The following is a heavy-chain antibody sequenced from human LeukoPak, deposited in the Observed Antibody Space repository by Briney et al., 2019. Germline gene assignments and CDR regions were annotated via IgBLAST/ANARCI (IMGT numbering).Heavy chain of an antibody. Sequence: GGSLRLSCAASGFTFSSYWMSWVRQAPGKGLEWVSGISGSGSGTYYADSVKGRFTISRDNSKNTLHLQMNSLRAEDTAVYYCATHGSAHYYMDVWGKGTTVTISS. CDR2: ISGSGSGT. D-gene: IGHD2-2*03. V-gene: IGHV3-23*01. CDR1: GFTFSSYW. J-gene: IGHJ6*03. CDR3: ATHGSAHYYMDV.